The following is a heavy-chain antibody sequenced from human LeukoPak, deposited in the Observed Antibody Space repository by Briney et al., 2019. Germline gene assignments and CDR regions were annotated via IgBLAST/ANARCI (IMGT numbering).Heavy chain of an antibody. J-gene: IGHJ5*02. CDR2: ISSSTRYI. CDR1: GFTFSDYS. CDR3: ARDILTGYYRRGNWFDP. Sequence: GGSLRLSCAASGFTFSDYSMNWVRQAPGKGLEWASSISSSTRYIHYADSVKGRFTISRDNAKNSLYLQMNSLRAEDTAVYYCARDILTGYYRRGNWFDPWGQGTLVTVSS. D-gene: IGHD3-9*01. V-gene: IGHV3-21*01.